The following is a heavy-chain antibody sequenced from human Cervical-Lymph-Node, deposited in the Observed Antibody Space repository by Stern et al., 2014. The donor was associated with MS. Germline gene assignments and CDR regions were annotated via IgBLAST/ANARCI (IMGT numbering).Heavy chain of an antibody. CDR2: IYWDDDK. V-gene: IGHV2-5*02. Sequence: QITLKESGPTLVKPTQTLTLTCTFSGFSLTTSGMGVGWIRQPPGKALEWLAIIYWDDDKRYSPSLKTRLTITKDTSKNRVVLTMTNMDPVDTATYYCAHHYALGGGTFDVWGQGTMVTVSS. D-gene: IGHD3-16*01. CDR3: AHHYALGGGTFDV. CDR1: GFSLTTSGMG. J-gene: IGHJ3*01.